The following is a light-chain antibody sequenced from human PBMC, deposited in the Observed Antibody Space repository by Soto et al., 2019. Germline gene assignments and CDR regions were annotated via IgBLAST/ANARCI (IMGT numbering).Light chain of an antibody. V-gene: IGKV3-15*01. CDR3: EQYNNWFSIT. Sequence: EIVLTQSPATLSSFPGDRATLSCRASQYINTRLAWYQQKPGQAPSLVIYDTYIRATGIPARFSGSGFGTEFTLTISSLQPEDFAVYYCEQYNNWFSITFGQGTRLEIK. CDR2: DTY. CDR1: QYINTR. J-gene: IGKJ5*01.